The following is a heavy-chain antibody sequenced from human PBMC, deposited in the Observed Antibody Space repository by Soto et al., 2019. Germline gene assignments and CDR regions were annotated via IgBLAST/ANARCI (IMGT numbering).Heavy chain of an antibody. D-gene: IGHD4-17*01. CDR3: ARWYGGSLDY. Sequence: SETLSLTCTVSGFSISSYYWSWIRQPPGKGLEWIGYIYYSGSTNYNPSLKSRVTISVDTSKNQFSLKLSSVTAADTAVYYCARWYGGSLDYWGQGTLVTVSS. V-gene: IGHV4-59*01. J-gene: IGHJ4*02. CDR2: IYYSGST. CDR1: GFSISSYY.